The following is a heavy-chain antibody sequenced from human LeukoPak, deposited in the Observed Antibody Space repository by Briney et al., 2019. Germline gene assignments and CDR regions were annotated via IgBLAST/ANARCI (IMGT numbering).Heavy chain of an antibody. Sequence: PSETLSLTCAVYGGSFSSYYWSWIRQPPGKGLEWIGEINHSGSTNYNPSLKSRVTISVDTSKNQFSLKLSSVTAADTAVYYCAREGFLEWLQYFDYWGQGTLVTVSS. CDR1: GGSFSSYY. CDR2: INHSGST. V-gene: IGHV4-34*01. D-gene: IGHD3-3*01. CDR3: AREGFLEWLQYFDY. J-gene: IGHJ4*02.